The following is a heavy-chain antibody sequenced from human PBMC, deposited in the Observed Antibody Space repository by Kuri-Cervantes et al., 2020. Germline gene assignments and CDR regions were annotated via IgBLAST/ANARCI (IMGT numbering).Heavy chain of an antibody. Sequence: ASVKVSCRASGGTFSSYAISWVRQAPGQGLEWMGWISAYNGDTNYAQKLQGRVTMTTDTSTSTAYMELRSLRSDDTAVYYCARDLGVAGSLRFGYWGQGTLVTVSS. D-gene: IGHD6-19*01. CDR1: GGTFSSYA. V-gene: IGHV1-18*01. J-gene: IGHJ4*02. CDR3: ARDLGVAGSLRFGY. CDR2: ISAYNGDT.